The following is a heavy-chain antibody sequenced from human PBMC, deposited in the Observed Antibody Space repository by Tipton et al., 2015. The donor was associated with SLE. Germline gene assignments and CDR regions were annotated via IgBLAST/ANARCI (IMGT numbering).Heavy chain of an antibody. J-gene: IGHJ1*01. V-gene: IGHV3-33*01. CDR2: IWYDGSNK. CDR3: ARTRHGYCSGGSCPTAEYFQH. CDR1: GFTFSSYG. Sequence: SLRLSCAASGFTFSSYGMHWVRQAPGKGLEWVAVIWYDGSNKYYADSVKGRFTISRDNSKNTLYLKMNSLRAEDTAVYYCARTRHGYCSGGSCPTAEYFQHWGQGTLVTVSS. D-gene: IGHD2-15*01.